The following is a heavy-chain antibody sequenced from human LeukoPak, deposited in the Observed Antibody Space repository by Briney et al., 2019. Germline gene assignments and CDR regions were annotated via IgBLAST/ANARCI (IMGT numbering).Heavy chain of an antibody. Sequence: SETLSLTCTVSGGSISSGDYYWSWIRQPPGKGLEWIGYIYYSGSTYYNPSLKSRVTISVDTSKNQFSLKLSSVTAADTAVYYCARQSIYYYDSSGYDYWGQGTLVTVSS. CDR3: ARQSIYYYDSSGYDY. V-gene: IGHV4-30-4*01. CDR2: IYYSGST. D-gene: IGHD3-22*01. J-gene: IGHJ4*02. CDR1: GGSISSGDYY.